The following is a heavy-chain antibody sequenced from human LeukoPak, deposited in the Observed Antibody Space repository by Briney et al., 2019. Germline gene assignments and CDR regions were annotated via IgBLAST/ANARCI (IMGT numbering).Heavy chain of an antibody. D-gene: IGHD2-2*01. CDR1: GGSISSYY. CDR3: ARGGSTSVTFDY. Sequence: SETLSLTCTVSGGSISSYYWSWIRQPPGKGLEWIGYIYYSGSTNYNPSLKSRVTISVDTSKNQFPLKLSSVTAADTAVYYCARGGSTSVTFDYWGQGTLVTVSS. CDR2: IYYSGST. J-gene: IGHJ4*02. V-gene: IGHV4-59*01.